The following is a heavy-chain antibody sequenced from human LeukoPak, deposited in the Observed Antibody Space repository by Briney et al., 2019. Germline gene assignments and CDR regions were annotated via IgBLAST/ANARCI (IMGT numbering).Heavy chain of an antibody. J-gene: IGHJ4*02. CDR2: INHYGST. V-gene: IGHV4-34*01. D-gene: IGHD2-2*01. CDR3: RCTSHRDYFDY. CDR1: GGSFSYYY. Sequence: PSETLSLTCAVHGGSFSYYYWTWIRQSPGKGLERIGEINHYGSTNYNPSLKSRVTISVDTSKKQFSLKLSSVTVADTAVYYCRCTSHRDYFDYWGQGTLVTVSS.